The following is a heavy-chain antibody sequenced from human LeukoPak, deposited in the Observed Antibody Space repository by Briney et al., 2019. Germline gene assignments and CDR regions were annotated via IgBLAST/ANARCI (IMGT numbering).Heavy chain of an antibody. D-gene: IGHD2-15*01. CDR2: IYHSGST. CDR1: GGSISSYY. CDR3: ARGGIVVVVAATPDY. V-gene: IGHV4-38-2*02. Sequence: ASETLSLTCTVSGGSISSYYWSWIRQPPGKGLEWIGSIYHSGSTYYNPSLKSRVTISVDTSKNQFSLKLSSVTAADTAVHYCARGGIVVVVAATPDYWGQGTLVTVSS. J-gene: IGHJ4*02.